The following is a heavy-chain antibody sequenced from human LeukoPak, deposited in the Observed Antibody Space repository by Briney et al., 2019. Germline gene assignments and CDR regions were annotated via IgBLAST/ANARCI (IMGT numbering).Heavy chain of an antibody. J-gene: IGHJ2*01. Sequence: ASVKVSCKTSGGTFSTYAITWVRQTPGQGLEWMGGIIPMFGTANYAQKFQDRVTITADESTSTAYMELSSLRSEDTAVYYCASSGLLVSAPPNLETNWYFDLWGRGTLVTVSS. CDR2: IIPMFGTA. CDR1: GGTFSTYA. D-gene: IGHD2-15*01. V-gene: IGHV1-69*01. CDR3: ASSGLLVSAPPNLETNWYFDL.